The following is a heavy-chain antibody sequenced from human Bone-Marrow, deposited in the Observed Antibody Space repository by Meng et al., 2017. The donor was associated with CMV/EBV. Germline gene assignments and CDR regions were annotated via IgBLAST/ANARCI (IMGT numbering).Heavy chain of an antibody. J-gene: IGHJ5*02. D-gene: IGHD3-22*01. CDR1: GGSISSYY. V-gene: IGHV4-59*01. CDR2: IYYSGST. Sequence: SETLSLTCTVSGGSISSYYWSWIRQPPGKGLEWIGYIYYSGSTNYNPSLKSRVTISVDTSKNQFSLKLSSVTAADTAVYYCALRKWLPRRKYNWFDPWGQGTRVTVSS. CDR3: ALRKWLPRRKYNWFDP.